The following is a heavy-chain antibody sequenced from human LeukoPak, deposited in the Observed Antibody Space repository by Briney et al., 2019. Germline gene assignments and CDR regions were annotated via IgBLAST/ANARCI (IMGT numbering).Heavy chain of an antibody. J-gene: IGHJ6*03. Sequence: GGSLRLSCAASGFTFSDYYMSWIRQAPGKGLEWVSYISSSGSTIYYADSVKGRFTISRDNAKNSLYLQMNSLRAEDTAVYYCAREVAGDYSYYYYYYYMDVWGKGTTVTVSS. CDR1: GFTFSDYY. CDR2: ISSSGSTI. D-gene: IGHD4-17*01. CDR3: AREVAGDYSYYYYYYYMDV. V-gene: IGHV3-11*04.